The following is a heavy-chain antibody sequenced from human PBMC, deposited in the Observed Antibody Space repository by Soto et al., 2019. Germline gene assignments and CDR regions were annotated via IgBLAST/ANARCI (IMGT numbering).Heavy chain of an antibody. CDR3: EKNRESGTYYVDAFDI. CDR2: ISGSGGST. J-gene: IGHJ3*02. CDR1: GFTFNTYT. Sequence: EVQLLESGGGLVQPGGSLRLSCAASGFTFNTYTMSWVRQAPGKGLEWVSAISGSGGSTYYADSVEGRFTISRDSSKNTLYMQMNSLRAEDTAVYYCEKNRESGTYYVDAFDIWGQGTMVTVSS. V-gene: IGHV3-23*01. D-gene: IGHD1-26*01.